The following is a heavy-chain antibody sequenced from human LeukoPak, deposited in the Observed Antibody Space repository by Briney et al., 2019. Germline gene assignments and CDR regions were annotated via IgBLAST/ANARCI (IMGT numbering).Heavy chain of an antibody. Sequence: GGSLRLSCAASGFTFSSYSMSWVRQAPGKGLEWVSIISDSGANTYYADSVRGRFTISRDNSKNTLYLQMNSLRAEDTAVYYCARDTEQNEGFDYWGQGTLVTVSS. CDR3: ARDTEQNEGFDY. J-gene: IGHJ4*02. D-gene: IGHD1-26*01. V-gene: IGHV3-23*01. CDR1: GFTFSSYS. CDR2: ISDSGANT.